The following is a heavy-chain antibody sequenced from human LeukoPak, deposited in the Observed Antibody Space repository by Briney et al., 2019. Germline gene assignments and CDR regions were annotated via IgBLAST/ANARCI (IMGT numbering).Heavy chain of an antibody. CDR3: ARVKVGGYYYMDV. J-gene: IGHJ6*03. D-gene: IGHD2-15*01. Sequence: PGGSLRPSCAASGFTFSDHYMDWVRQAPGKGLEWVGRTRNKANSYTTEYAESVKGRITISRDDSKKSLYLQMNSLKTEDTAVYYCARVKVGGYYYMDVWGKGTTVTVSS. CDR2: TRNKANSYTT. CDR1: GFTFSDHY. V-gene: IGHV3-72*01.